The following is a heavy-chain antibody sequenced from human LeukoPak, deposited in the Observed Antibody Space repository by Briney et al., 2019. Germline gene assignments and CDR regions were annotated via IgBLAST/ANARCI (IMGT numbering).Heavy chain of an antibody. CDR1: GGSISSNSYF. D-gene: IGHD2-2*01. Sequence: PSETLSLTCTVSGGSISSNSYFWGWIRQPPGKGLEWIGYIYYSGSTYYNPSLKSRVTISVDTSKNQFSLKLSSVTAADTAVYYCARGCSSNSCYDYWGQGTLVTVSS. J-gene: IGHJ4*02. V-gene: IGHV4-31*03. CDR2: IYYSGST. CDR3: ARGCSSNSCYDY.